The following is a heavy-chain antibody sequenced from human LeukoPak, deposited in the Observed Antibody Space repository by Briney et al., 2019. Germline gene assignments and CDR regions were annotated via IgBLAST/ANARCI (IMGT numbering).Heavy chain of an antibody. CDR3: ARDSMLWFGDFDY. V-gene: IGHV3-21*06. Sequence: KPGGSLRLSCAASGFTFRGHGMSWVRQAPGKGLEWVSSISGSSTYIYYADSVKGRFSISRDNAKNSLYLQMNSLRAEDTAVYYCARDSMLWFGDFDYWGQGTLVTVSS. J-gene: IGHJ4*02. CDR2: ISGSSTYI. D-gene: IGHD3-10*01. CDR1: GFTFRGHG.